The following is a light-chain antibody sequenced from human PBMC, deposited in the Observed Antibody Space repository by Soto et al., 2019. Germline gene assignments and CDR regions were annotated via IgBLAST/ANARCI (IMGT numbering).Light chain of an antibody. CDR3: QQYGSSHQT. Sequence: EIVLTQSPGTLSLSQGERATLSCRASQSVSSSYLAWYQQKPGQAPRLLIYGASSRATGIPDRFSGSGSGTDFTLTISRLEPEDFEVYYCQQYGSSHQTFGQGTKLEIK. J-gene: IGKJ2*01. CDR2: GAS. V-gene: IGKV3-20*01. CDR1: QSVSSSY.